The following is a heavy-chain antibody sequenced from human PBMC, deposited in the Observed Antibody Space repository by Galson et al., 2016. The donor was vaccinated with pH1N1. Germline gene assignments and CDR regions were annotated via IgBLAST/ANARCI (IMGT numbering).Heavy chain of an antibody. D-gene: IGHD3-10*01. J-gene: IGHJ5*02. V-gene: IGHV1-69*13. CDR1: GGTLASGGKSSSYV. CDR2: IIPIFGTT. Sequence: SVKVSCKALGGTLASGGKSSSYVISWVRQAPGQGLEWMGRIIPIFGTTKYAQKFQGRVTITADESTDTAYVELNSLTSEDTAGYYCARATNYYDNWFDPWGQGTLVTVSS. CDR3: ARATNYYDNWFDP.